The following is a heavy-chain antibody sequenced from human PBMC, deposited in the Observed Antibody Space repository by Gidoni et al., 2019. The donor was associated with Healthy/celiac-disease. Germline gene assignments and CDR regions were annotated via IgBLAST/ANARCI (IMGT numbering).Heavy chain of an antibody. CDR3: AREMYYYGSGDFDY. D-gene: IGHD3-10*01. J-gene: IGHJ4*02. CDR1: GFPFRSYA. V-gene: IGHV3-30-3*01. Sequence: QVQLVESGGGVVPPGRSLRLSCAASGFPFRSYAMHWVRPAPGKGLEWVAVISNDGSNKYYADSVKGRFTITRDNSKNTLYLQMNSLRAEDTAVYYCAREMYYYGSGDFDYWGQGTLVTVSS. CDR2: ISNDGSNK.